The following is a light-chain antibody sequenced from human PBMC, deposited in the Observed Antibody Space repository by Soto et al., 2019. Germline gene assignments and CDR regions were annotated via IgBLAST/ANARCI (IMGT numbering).Light chain of an antibody. J-gene: IGKJ4*01. CDR3: QQFGSSPLT. CDR1: QSISTTY. Sequence: EIVLTQSPGTLSLSPGERATLSCRASQSISTTYLAWYQQKPGQAPRLLISGASSRATGIPDRFSGSGSGTDFTLTISRLEPEDFAVYYCQQFGSSPLTFGGGTKVEIK. V-gene: IGKV3-20*01. CDR2: GAS.